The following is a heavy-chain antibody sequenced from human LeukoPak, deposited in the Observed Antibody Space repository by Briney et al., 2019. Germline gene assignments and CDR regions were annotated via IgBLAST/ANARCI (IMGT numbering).Heavy chain of an antibody. D-gene: IGHD6-13*01. CDR1: GYSISSGYY. CDR2: IYHSGST. CDR3: ARVRGIAPYYFDY. V-gene: IGHV4-38-2*02. Sequence: PSETLSLTCTVSGYSISSGYYWGWIRRPPGKGLEWIGGIYHSGSTYYNPSLKSRVTISVDTSKNQFSLKLSSVTAADTAVYYCARVRGIAPYYFDYWGQGTLVTVSS. J-gene: IGHJ4*02.